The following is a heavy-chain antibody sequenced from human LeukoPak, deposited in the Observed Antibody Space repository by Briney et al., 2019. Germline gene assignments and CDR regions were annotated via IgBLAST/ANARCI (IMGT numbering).Heavy chain of an antibody. Sequence: SGTLSLTCTVSGGSISSSSYYWGWIRQPPGKRLEWIGSIYYSGSTYYNPSLKSRVTISVDTSKNQFSLNLSSVTAADTAVYYCARSVEDAFDIWGQGTMVTVSS. V-gene: IGHV4-39*01. CDR2: IYYSGST. J-gene: IGHJ3*02. CDR1: GGSISSSSYY. D-gene: IGHD4-23*01. CDR3: ARSVEDAFDI.